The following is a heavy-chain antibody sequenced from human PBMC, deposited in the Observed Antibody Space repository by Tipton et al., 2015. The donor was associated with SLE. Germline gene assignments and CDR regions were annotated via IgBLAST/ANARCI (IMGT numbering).Heavy chain of an antibody. Sequence: TLSLTCTVSGGSISSGSYYWSRIRQSAGKGLEWIGRIYTSGSVNYNLSLKSRVTVSVDTSKNQFSLKLSSVTAADTAVYYCARTGPGVTTGWFDPWGQGTLVTVSS. CDR3: ARTGPGVTTGWFDP. CDR2: IYTSGSV. V-gene: IGHV4-61*02. D-gene: IGHD4-17*01. J-gene: IGHJ5*02. CDR1: GGSISSGSYY.